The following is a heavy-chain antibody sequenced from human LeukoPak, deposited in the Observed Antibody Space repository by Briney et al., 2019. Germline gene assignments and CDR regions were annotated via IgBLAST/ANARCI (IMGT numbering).Heavy chain of an antibody. Sequence: GGSLRLSCAASGFTVSSRYMSWVRQAPGKGLEWVSVIHGDGSTYYADSVKGRFTISRDNSKDTLYLQMNSLRAEDTAVYYCARGESSDCTCIDYWGQGTLVSVSS. CDR2: IHGDGST. D-gene: IGHD2-21*02. V-gene: IGHV3-53*01. CDR3: ARGESSDCTCIDY. CDR1: GFTVSSRY. J-gene: IGHJ4*02.